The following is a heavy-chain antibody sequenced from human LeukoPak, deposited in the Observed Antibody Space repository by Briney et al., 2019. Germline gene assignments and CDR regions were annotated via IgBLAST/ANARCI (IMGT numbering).Heavy chain of an antibody. CDR1: GYTFTGYY. CDR3: ARDGRGYDYVWGSYRYTFDY. CDR2: MNPNSGDT. V-gene: IGHV1-2*02. J-gene: IGHJ4*02. D-gene: IGHD3-16*02. Sequence: ASVKVSCKASGYTFTGYYMHWVRQAPGQGLEWMGWMNPNSGDTNYAQKFHGRVTMTRGTSISTAYMELSRLRSDDTAVYYCARDGRGYDYVWGSYRYTFDYWGQATLVTVSS.